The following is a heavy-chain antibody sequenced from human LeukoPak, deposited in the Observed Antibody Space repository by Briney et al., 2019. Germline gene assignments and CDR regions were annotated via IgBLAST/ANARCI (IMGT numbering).Heavy chain of an antibody. CDR3: ARFTMVRGFDY. CDR2: IYSSGST. D-gene: IGHD3-10*01. V-gene: IGHV4-61*02. J-gene: IGHJ4*02. CDR1: GDSISSGSYY. Sequence: SETLSLTCTVSGDSISSGSYYWSWIRQPAGKGLEWIGRIYSSGSTNYNPSLKSRVTISVDTSKNQFSLKLSSVTAADTAVYYCARFTMVRGFDYWGQGTLVTVSS.